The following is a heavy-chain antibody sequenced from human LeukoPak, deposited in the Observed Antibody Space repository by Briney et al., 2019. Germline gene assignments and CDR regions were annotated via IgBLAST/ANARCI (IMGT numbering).Heavy chain of an antibody. CDR3: ARDLLNEGNHLDY. CDR2: IYYSGST. J-gene: IGHJ4*02. D-gene: IGHD4-23*01. V-gene: IGHV4-30-4*01. Sequence: SETLSLTCTVSGGSISSGDYYWSWIRQPPGKGLEWIGYIYYSGSTYYNPSLKSRVTISVDTSKNQFSLKLSSVTAAETAVYYCARDLLNEGNHLDYWGQGTLVTVSS. CDR1: GGSISSGDYY.